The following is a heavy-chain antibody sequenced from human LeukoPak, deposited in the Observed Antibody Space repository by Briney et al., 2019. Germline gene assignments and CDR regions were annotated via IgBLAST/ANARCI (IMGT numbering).Heavy chain of an antibody. D-gene: IGHD6-13*01. CDR2: ISGGGGST. CDR1: GFTFSSYA. Sequence: GGSLRPSCAASGFTFSSYAMSWVRQAPGKGLEWVSAISGGGGSTHYADSVKGRFSISRDNSKNTLYLQMNSLRAEDTAVYYCGKDESAGAGTLLAYWGQGTLVTVSS. V-gene: IGHV3-23*01. J-gene: IGHJ4*02. CDR3: GKDESAGAGTLLAY.